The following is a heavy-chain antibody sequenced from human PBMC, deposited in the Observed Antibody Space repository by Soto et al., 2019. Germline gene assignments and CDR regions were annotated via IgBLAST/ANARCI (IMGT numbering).Heavy chain of an antibody. CDR2: IWYDGSNK. CDR3: ARVYYYDSSGYYSYYFDY. Sequence: GGSLRLSCAASGFTFSSYCMHWVRQAPGKGLEWVAVIWYDGSNKYYADSVKGRFTISRDNSKNTLYLQMNSLRAEDTAVYYCARVYYYDSSGYYSYYFDYWGQGTLVTVSS. V-gene: IGHV3-33*01. J-gene: IGHJ4*02. CDR1: GFTFSSYC. D-gene: IGHD3-22*01.